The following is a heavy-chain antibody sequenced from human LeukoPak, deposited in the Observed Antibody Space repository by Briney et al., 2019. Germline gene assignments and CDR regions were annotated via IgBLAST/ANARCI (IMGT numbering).Heavy chain of an antibody. D-gene: IGHD4-17*01. CDR2: IYYSGST. J-gene: IGHJ4*02. Sequence: PSETLFLACTVSGGSISSYYWSWIRQPPGKGLEWIGYIYYSGSTNYNPSLRSRVTISVDTSKNQFSLKLSSVTAADTAVYYCARGGNYGDYDGYFDYWGQGTLVTVSS. CDR1: GGSISSYY. V-gene: IGHV4-59*08. CDR3: ARGGNYGDYDGYFDY.